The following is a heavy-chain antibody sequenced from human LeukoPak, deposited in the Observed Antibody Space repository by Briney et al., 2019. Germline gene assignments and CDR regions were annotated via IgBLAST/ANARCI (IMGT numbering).Heavy chain of an antibody. J-gene: IGHJ4*02. CDR1: GFTVSSYG. V-gene: IGHV3-23*01. CDR2: FSGTASGGGP. CDR3: AKDRHYGTSWYGAGDF. Sequence: GGSLRLSCAASGFTVSSYGMTWVRQAPGKGLEWVSSFSGTASGGGPYYAYYADSVKGRFTISRDNSKNTLCLQMNSLRAEDTAVYYCAKDRHYGTSWYGAGDFWGQGTLVTVSS. D-gene: IGHD2-2*01.